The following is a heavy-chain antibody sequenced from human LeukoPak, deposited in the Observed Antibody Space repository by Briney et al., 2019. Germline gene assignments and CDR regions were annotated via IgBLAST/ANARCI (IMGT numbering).Heavy chain of an antibody. CDR3: AKEGDGYNYFDY. CDR1: GFTFSIYW. CDR2: MKEDGSEK. D-gene: IGHD5-24*01. Sequence: PGGSLRLSCAASGFTFSIYWMSWVRQAPGKGLEWVANMKEDGSEKYYVDSVKGRFTISRDNAKNSLYLQMNSLRAEDTAVYYCAKEGDGYNYFDYWGQGTLVSVSS. V-gene: IGHV3-7*01. J-gene: IGHJ4*02.